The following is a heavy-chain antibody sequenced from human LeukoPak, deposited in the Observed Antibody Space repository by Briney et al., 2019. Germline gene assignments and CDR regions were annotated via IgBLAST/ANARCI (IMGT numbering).Heavy chain of an antibody. Sequence: GASVKVSCKASGYTFTSYYMHWVRQAPGQGLEWMGIINPSGGSTSYAQKFQGRVTMTRDTSTSTVYMELSSLRSEDTAVYYCAREAPDIVVVPAAMGASDIWGQGTMVTVSS. CDR3: AREAPDIVVVPAAMGASDI. CDR1: GYTFTSYY. V-gene: IGHV1-46*01. J-gene: IGHJ3*02. CDR2: INPSGGST. D-gene: IGHD2-2*01.